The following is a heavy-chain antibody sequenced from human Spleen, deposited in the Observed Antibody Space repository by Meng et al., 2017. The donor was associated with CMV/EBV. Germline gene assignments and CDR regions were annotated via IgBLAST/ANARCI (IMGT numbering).Heavy chain of an antibody. CDR2: IRNKAKSYAT. CDR3: TRHFAQLVQGDLYYFDY. Sequence: FSGSAIHWVRQASGKGLEWVGRIRNKAKSYATSYAASVKGRFTISRDDSKNTAYLQMNSLKTEDTAVYYCTRHFAQLVQGDLYYFDYWGQGTLVTVSS. D-gene: IGHD6-6*01. CDR1: FSGSA. J-gene: IGHJ4*02. V-gene: IGHV3-73*01.